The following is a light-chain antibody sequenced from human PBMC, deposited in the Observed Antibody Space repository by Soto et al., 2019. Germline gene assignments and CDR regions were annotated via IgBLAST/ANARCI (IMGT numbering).Light chain of an antibody. V-gene: IGLV2-8*01. J-gene: IGLJ3*02. CDR2: EVS. Sequence: QSALTQPPSASGSPGQSVTVSCTGTSSDVGGYNYVSWYQQYPGKAPKLIIYEVSKRPSGVPDRFSGSKSGNTASLTVSGLQAEDEADYYCSSYADSDNWVFGGGTKLT. CDR1: SSDVGGYNY. CDR3: SSYADSDNWV.